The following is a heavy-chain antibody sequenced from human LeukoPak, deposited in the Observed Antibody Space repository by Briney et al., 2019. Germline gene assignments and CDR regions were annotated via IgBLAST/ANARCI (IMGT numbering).Heavy chain of an antibody. J-gene: IGHJ4*02. CDR1: GGSFSGYY. CDR2: INHSGST. Sequence: PSETLSLTCAVYGGSFSGYYWSWIRQPPGKGLEWIGEINHSGSTNYNPSLKSRVTISVDTSKNQFSLKLSSVTAADTAVYYCAREGYYYDSRGYYTHDYWGQGTLVTVSS. V-gene: IGHV4-34*01. D-gene: IGHD3-22*01. CDR3: AREGYYYDSRGYYTHDY.